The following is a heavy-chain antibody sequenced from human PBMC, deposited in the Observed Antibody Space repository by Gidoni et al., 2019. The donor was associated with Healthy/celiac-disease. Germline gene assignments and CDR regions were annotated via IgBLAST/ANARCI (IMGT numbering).Heavy chain of an antibody. CDR3: ARHTPGDILTACFDP. Sequence: EVQLVQSGAEVKKPGESLRISCKGSGYSFTSYWISWVRQMPGKGLEWMGRIDPSDSYTNYSPSFQGHVTISADKSISTAYLQWSSLKASDTAMYYCARHTPGDILTACFDPWGQGTLVTVSS. CDR1: GYSFTSYW. J-gene: IGHJ5*02. D-gene: IGHD3-9*01. CDR2: IDPSDSYT. V-gene: IGHV5-10-1*01.